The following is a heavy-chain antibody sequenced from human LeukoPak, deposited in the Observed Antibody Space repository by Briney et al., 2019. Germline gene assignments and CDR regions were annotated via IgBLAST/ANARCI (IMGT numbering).Heavy chain of an antibody. CDR1: GGSISSGSYY. J-gene: IGHJ5*02. CDR2: IYTSGST. V-gene: IGHV4-61*02. CDR3: ARQGGDWFDP. D-gene: IGHD2-15*01. Sequence: SETLSLTCTVSGGSISSGSYYWSWIRQPAGKGLEWIGRIYTSGSTNYNPSLKSRVTISVDTSKNQFSLKLSSVTAADTAVYYCARQGGDWFDPWGQGTLVTVSS.